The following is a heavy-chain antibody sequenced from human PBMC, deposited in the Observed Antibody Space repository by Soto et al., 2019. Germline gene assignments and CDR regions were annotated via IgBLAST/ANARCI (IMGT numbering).Heavy chain of an antibody. CDR1: GGSISSYY. CDR2: IYYSGST. D-gene: IGHD2-15*01. V-gene: IGHV4-59*01. J-gene: IGHJ5*02. Sequence: SETLSLTCTVSGGSISSYYWSWIRQPPGKGLEWIGYIYYSGSTNYNPSLKSRVTISVDTAKNQFSLKLSSVTAADTAVYYCARDRYCSGGSCFTRYGWFDPWGQGTLVTVSS. CDR3: ARDRYCSGGSCFTRYGWFDP.